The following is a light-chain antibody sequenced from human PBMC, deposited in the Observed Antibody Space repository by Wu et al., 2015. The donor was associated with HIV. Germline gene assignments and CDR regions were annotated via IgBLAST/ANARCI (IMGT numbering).Light chain of an antibody. CDR1: QGISSY. CDR2: AAS. V-gene: IGKV1-9*01. Sequence: IQLTQSPSSLSASVGDRVTTTCRASQGISSYLAWYQQKPGKAPKLLIYAASTLQSGVPSRFSGSGSGTDFTLTISSLQPEDFATYYCQQLNSYRSFTFGPGTKVDIK. CDR3: QQLNSYRSFT. J-gene: IGKJ3*01.